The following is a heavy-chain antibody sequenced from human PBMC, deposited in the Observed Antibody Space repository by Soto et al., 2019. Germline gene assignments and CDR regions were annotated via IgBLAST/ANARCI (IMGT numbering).Heavy chain of an antibody. V-gene: IGHV3-33*01. Sequence: GESLKISCAASGFTFSSYGMHWVRQAPGKGLEWVAVIWYDGSNKYYADSVKGRFTISRDNSKNTLYLQMNSLRAEDTAVYYCATNYYYMDVWGKGTTVTVSS. CDR3: ATNYYYMDV. J-gene: IGHJ6*03. CDR2: IWYDGSNK. CDR1: GFTFSSYG.